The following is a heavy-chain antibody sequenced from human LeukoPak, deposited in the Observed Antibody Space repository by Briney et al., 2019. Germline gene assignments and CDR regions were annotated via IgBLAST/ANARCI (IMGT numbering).Heavy chain of an antibody. J-gene: IGHJ6*03. CDR3: ARSIAVAGVPYYYYMDV. CDR2: INHSGST. V-gene: IGHV4-34*01. CDR1: GGSFSGYY. D-gene: IGHD6-19*01. Sequence: SETLSLTCAVYGGSFSGYYWSWIRQPPGKGLEWIGEINHSGSTNYNPSLKSRVTISVDTSKNQFSLKLSSVTAADTAVYYCARSIAVAGVPYYYYMDVWGKGTTVTISS.